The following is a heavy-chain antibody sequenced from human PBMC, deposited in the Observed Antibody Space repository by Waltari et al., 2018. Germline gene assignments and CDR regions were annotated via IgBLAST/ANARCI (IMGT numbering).Heavy chain of an antibody. CDR3: ARGRGGCYRGY. CDR1: GGSFGGYK. CDR2: INHRGSN. V-gene: IGHV4-34*01. Sequence: QGQLQQWGAGLLKPTETLSLTCAVYGGSFGGYKGSWISQTPGKGREGRGEINHRGSNKPTPSLKSRVSISVATSKNQFSLRVSSVTAADTAVYDCARGRGGCYRGYWGQGTLVTVSS. J-gene: IGHJ4*02. D-gene: IGHD1-26*01.